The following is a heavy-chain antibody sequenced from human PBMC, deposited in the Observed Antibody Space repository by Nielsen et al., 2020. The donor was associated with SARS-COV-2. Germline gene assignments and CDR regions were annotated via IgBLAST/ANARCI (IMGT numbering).Heavy chain of an antibody. Sequence: SETLSLTYTVSGGSISSYYWSWIRQPPGKGLEWIGYIYYSGSTNYNPSLKSRVTISVDTSKNQFSLKLSSVTAADTAVYYCARGFLGIEGWFDPWGQGTLVTVSS. D-gene: IGHD7-27*01. CDR1: GGSISSYY. CDR2: IYYSGST. CDR3: ARGFLGIEGWFDP. V-gene: IGHV4-59*01. J-gene: IGHJ5*02.